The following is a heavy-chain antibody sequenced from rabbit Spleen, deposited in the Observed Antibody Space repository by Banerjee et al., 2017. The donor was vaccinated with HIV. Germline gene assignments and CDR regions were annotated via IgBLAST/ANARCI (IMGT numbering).Heavy chain of an antibody. V-gene: IGHV1S40*01. Sequence: QSLEESGGDLVKPGASLTLTCTASGFTISSSYWICWVRQAPGKGLEWIACIRGGYSGNTYYASWAKGRFTISKASSTTVTLQMTSLTAADTATYFCARGDNGNDHVALWGQGTLVTVS. D-gene: IGHD2-1*01. CDR1: GFTISSSYW. CDR3: ARGDNGNDHVAL. CDR2: IRGGYSGNT. J-gene: IGHJ4*01.